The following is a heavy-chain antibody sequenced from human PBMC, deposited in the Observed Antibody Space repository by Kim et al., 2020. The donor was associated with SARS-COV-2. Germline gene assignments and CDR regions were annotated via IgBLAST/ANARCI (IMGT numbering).Heavy chain of an antibody. D-gene: IGHD1-7*01. CDR3: AKDIQLRSTGTTSNWFDP. CDR1: GFTFSSYG. J-gene: IGHJ5*02. CDR2: ISYDGSNK. Sequence: GGSLRLSCAASGFTFSSYGMHWVRQAPGKGLEWVAVISYDGSNKYYADSVKGRFTISRDNSKNTLYLQMNSLRAEDTAVYYCAKDIQLRSTGTTSNWFDPWGQGTLVTVSS. V-gene: IGHV3-30*18.